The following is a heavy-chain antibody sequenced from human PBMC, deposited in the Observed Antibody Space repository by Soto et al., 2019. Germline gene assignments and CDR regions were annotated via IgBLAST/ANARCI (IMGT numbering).Heavy chain of an antibody. CDR3: AKDHRSPVRGVTPCLDY. CDR1: GFTFSSHG. Sequence: PGGSLRLSCAASGFTFSSHGMHWVRQAPGKGLEWVAVISSDGSNKYYVDSVKGRFTISRDNAKNTLYLQMNSLRAEDTALYYCAKDHRSPVRGVTPCLDYWGQGTLVTVSS. J-gene: IGHJ4*02. D-gene: IGHD3-10*01. V-gene: IGHV3-30*18. CDR2: ISSDGSNK.